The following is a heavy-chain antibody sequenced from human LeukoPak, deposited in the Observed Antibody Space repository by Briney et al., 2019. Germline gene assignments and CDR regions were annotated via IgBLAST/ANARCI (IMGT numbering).Heavy chain of an antibody. CDR3: ARDPIYKYYYDSPDAFDI. CDR2: VNQGATQK. Sequence: GGSLRLSCAASGFDFSTQWMSWVRQAPGKGLEWVAIVNQGATQKYYVDSVKGRFTISRDNAENSLYLQMNSLRAEDTAVYYCARDPIYKYYYDSPDAFDIWGQGTMVTVSS. J-gene: IGHJ3*02. D-gene: IGHD3-22*01. V-gene: IGHV3-7*01. CDR1: GFDFSTQW.